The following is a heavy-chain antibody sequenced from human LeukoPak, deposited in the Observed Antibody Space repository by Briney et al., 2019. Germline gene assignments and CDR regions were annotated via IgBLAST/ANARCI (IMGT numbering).Heavy chain of an antibody. CDR2: ISSSGSYI. V-gene: IGHV3-21*01. CDR1: RFTFSSYS. Sequence: GGSLRLSCAASRFTFSSYSMNWVRQAPGKGLEWVSSISSSGSYIYYADSVKGRFTISRDNAKNSLYLQMNSLRAEDTAVYYCARADRLGAALLASFDYWGQGTLVTVSS. J-gene: IGHJ4*02. CDR3: ARADRLGAALLASFDY. D-gene: IGHD3-16*01.